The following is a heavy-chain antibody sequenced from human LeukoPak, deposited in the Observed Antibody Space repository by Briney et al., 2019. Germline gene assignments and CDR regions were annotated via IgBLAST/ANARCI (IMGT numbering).Heavy chain of an antibody. J-gene: IGHJ4*02. D-gene: IGHD2-21*02. CDR2: ISGSGGST. V-gene: IGHV3-23*01. Sequence: PGGSLRLSCAASGFTFSSYAMSWVRQAPGKGLEWVSAISGSGGSTYYADSVKGRFTISRDSSKNTVSLLMSSLRAEDTAVYYCAKSLRWRFGDILEDWGQGTRVTVSS. CDR1: GFTFSSYA. CDR3: AKSLRWRFGDILED.